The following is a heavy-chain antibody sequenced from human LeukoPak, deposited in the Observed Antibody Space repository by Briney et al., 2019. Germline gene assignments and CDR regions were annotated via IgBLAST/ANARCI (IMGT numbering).Heavy chain of an antibody. J-gene: IGHJ4*02. CDR1: GGTFSSYA. V-gene: IGHV1-69*04. CDR3: ASGGAVTTTIYY. D-gene: IGHD6-19*01. Sequence: SVKVSCKASGGTFSSYAISWVRQAPGQGLEWMGRIIPILGIANYAQKFQGRVTITADKSTSTAYMELSSLRSEDTAVYYCASGGAVTTTIYYWGQGTLVTVSS. CDR2: IIPILGIA.